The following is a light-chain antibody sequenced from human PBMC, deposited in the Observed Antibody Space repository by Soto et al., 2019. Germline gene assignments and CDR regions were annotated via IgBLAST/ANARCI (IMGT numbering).Light chain of an antibody. V-gene: IGKV1-5*01. J-gene: IGKJ2*01. CDR3: QQYNSYSPRYT. Sequence: DIQMTHPPPTLSASVGDRVTITCRASQSISSWLAWYQQKPGKAPKLLIYDASSLESGVPSRFSGSGSGTEFTLTISSLQPDDFATYYCQQYNSYSPRYTFGQGTKLEIK. CDR2: DAS. CDR1: QSISSW.